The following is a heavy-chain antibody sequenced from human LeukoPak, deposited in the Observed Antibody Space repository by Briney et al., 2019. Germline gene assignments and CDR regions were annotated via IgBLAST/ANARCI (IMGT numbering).Heavy chain of an antibody. Sequence: GGSLRLSCAASGFIFDDYAMHWVRQAPGKGLEWVSHISWDGGSTYADSVKGRFTISRDNSKNSLYLQMDSLRPEDTALYYCAKDITIFGVVPSIGGFDYWGQGTLVTVSS. V-gene: IGHV3-43D*04. D-gene: IGHD3-3*01. CDR1: GFIFDDYA. CDR2: ISWDGGST. CDR3: AKDITIFGVVPSIGGFDY. J-gene: IGHJ4*02.